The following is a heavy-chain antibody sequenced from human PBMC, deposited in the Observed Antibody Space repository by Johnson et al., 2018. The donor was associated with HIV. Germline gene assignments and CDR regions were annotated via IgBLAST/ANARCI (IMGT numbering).Heavy chain of an antibody. D-gene: IGHD3-16*02. Sequence: QMLLVESGGGLVKAGGSLRLSCAASGFIFNDYYMSWIRQAPGKGLELLSYISTSGGTLYYADSVKDRFTIFRDNAKSSLYLQMNSLRVEDTAVYSCARDFGLGELSYETVDAFDFWGPGTLVTVSS. V-gene: IGHV3-11*04. CDR2: ISTSGGTL. CDR3: ARDFGLGELSYETVDAFDF. CDR1: GFIFNDYY. J-gene: IGHJ3*01.